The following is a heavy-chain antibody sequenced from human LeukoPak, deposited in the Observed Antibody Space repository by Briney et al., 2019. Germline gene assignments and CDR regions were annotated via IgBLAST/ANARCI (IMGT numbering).Heavy chain of an antibody. CDR1: GDSISSSSSY. Sequence: PSETLSLTCTVSGDSISSSSSYWGWIRQPPGKGLEWIGTIDYGATTYYNPSLKSRVTISVDTSKNQFSLKLSSVTAADTAVYYCRGITMVRGVIITPPAFDYWGQGTLVTVSS. J-gene: IGHJ4*02. CDR2: IDYGATT. CDR3: RGITMVRGVIITPPAFDY. V-gene: IGHV4-39*01. D-gene: IGHD3-10*01.